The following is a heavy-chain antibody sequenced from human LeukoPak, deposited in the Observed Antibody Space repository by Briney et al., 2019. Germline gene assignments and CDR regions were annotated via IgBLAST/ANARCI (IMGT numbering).Heavy chain of an antibody. CDR1: GFTFSSYA. V-gene: IGHV3-23*01. J-gene: IGHJ4*01. CDR2: ISDSGRNT. CDR3: AKTGGGTPTFLYIDD. D-gene: IGHD2-15*01. Sequence: PGGSLRLSCVASGFTFSSYAMSWVRQAPGKGLEWVSVISDSGRNTYHADSVNGRFTISRDNSKNTLFLQMNSLTAENPAVHSCAKTGGGTPTFLYIDDWGKGTLVTVSS.